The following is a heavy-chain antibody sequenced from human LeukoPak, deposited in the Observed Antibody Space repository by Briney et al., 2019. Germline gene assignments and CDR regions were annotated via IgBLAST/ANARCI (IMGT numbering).Heavy chain of an antibody. Sequence: GGSLRLSCAVSGFTFSSHWMSWVRQAPGKGLEWVANIKHDGSEKYYVDSVKGRFTISRDNAKNSLHLQMNSLRAEDTAVYYCARGNNCPDYCGQGTLVTGSS. V-gene: IGHV3-7*04. CDR3: ARGNNCPDY. CDR2: IKHDGSEK. CDR1: GFTFSSHW. D-gene: IGHD1-1*01. J-gene: IGHJ4*02.